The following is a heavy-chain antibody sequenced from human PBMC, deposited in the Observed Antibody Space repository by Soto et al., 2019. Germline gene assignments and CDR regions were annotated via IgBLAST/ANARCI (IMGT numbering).Heavy chain of an antibody. D-gene: IGHD5-12*01. Sequence: EVQLLQSGGGLVQPGGSLRLSCVASGFTFSSYAMNWVRQAPGKGPEWVSSISATGGSAYYADSVKGRFTISRDNSKNTLYLQMDSLRADDTAVYYCARDRGYSGYDREVFGFWGQGTLVTVSS. CDR2: ISATGGSA. V-gene: IGHV3-23*01. CDR1: GFTFSSYA. J-gene: IGHJ4*02. CDR3: ARDRGYSGYDREVFGF.